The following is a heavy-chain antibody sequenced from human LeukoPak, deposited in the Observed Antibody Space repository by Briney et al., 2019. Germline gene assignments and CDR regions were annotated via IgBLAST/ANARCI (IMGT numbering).Heavy chain of an antibody. J-gene: IGHJ2*01. V-gene: IGHV3-21*01. CDR3: ALPAVAALTDWYFDL. D-gene: IGHD6-19*01. Sequence: GGSLRLSCAASGFTFSTYSMNWVRQAPGKGLEWVSSISSSGCYIYYADSVKGRFTISRDNAKNSLYLQMNSLRAEDTAVYYCALPAVAALTDWYFDLWGRGTLVTVSS. CDR1: GFTFSTYS. CDR2: ISSSGCYI.